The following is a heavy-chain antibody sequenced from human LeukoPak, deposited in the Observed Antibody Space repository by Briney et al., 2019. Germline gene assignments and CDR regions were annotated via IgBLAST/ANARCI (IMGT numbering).Heavy chain of an antibody. D-gene: IGHD6-6*01. Sequence: GESLKIPCKGSGYSFTSYWIGWVRQVPGKGLGWMGIIYPGDSDTRYSTSFQGQVTIPADKSISTAYLQWSSLKASDTAMYYCARRLLGSSSLVDPWGQGTLVTVSS. V-gene: IGHV5-51*01. CDR2: IYPGDSDT. CDR1: GYSFTSYW. J-gene: IGHJ5*02. CDR3: ARRLLGSSSLVDP.